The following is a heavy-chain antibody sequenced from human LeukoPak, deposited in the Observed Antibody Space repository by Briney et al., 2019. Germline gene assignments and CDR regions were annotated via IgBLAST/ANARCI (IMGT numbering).Heavy chain of an antibody. J-gene: IGHJ4*02. V-gene: IGHV4-30-4*01. D-gene: IGHD1-26*01. Sequence: PSQTLSLTCTVSGGSISSGDHYWSWIRQPPGKGLEWIGYIYYSGSSYFSPSLKSRITISVDTSKNQFSLKLSSVTAADTALYYCARLKVDANNYFDYWGQGTLVTVSS. CDR1: GGSISSGDHY. CDR2: IYYSGSS. CDR3: ARLKVDANNYFDY.